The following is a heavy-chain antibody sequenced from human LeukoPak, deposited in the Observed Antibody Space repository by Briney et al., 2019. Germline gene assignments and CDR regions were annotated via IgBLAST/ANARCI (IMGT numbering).Heavy chain of an antibody. D-gene: IGHD2-2*01. J-gene: IGHJ4*02. V-gene: IGHV3-21*01. CDR1: GFTFRDYS. Sequence: GGSLRLSCAASGFTFRDYSMSWVRQTPGKGLEWVSAINKGGSYMTYADSVKGRFTVSRDNAKNSLFLQMNNLRVEDTAVYFCAREVLIVVEPAANTIDYWGQGTRVTVSS. CDR2: INKGGSYM. CDR3: AREVLIVVEPAANTIDY.